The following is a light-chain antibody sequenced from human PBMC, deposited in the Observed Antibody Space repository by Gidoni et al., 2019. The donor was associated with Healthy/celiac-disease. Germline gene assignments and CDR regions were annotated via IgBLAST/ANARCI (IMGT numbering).Light chain of an antibody. V-gene: IGLV1-44*01. J-gene: IGLJ2*01. CDR1: SSNIGSNT. CDR3: AAWDDSLNGPV. CDR2: SNN. Sequence: QSVLTQPPSASGTPGQRFTISCSGSSSNIGSNTVNWYQQLPETAPKLIIYSNNQRPSGDPDRFSGSKSGTSASLAISGLQSEDEADYYCAAWDDSLNGPVFGGGTKLTVL.